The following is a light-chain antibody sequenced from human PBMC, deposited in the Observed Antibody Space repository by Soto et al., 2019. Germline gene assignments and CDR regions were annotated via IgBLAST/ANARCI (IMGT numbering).Light chain of an antibody. CDR1: QGISGW. Sequence: DIQMTQXPSSVSASVGDRVTITCRASQGISGWLAWYQQKPGKAPRLLIYATSNLEIGVPSRFSGGGSGTEFTLTISSLQPEDFATYYCQQAHSFPYTFGQGTKLEIK. J-gene: IGKJ2*01. V-gene: IGKV1-12*01. CDR2: ATS. CDR3: QQAHSFPYT.